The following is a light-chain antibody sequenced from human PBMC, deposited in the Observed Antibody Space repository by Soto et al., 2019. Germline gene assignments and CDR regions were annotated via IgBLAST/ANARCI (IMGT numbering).Light chain of an antibody. V-gene: IGKV1-5*01. CDR3: QQYNSHWT. CDR1: QSISSW. J-gene: IGKJ1*01. CDR2: DAS. Sequence: IQMIQSPSPLSSSVLDRVPITCRASQSISSWLAWYQQKPGKDPKLLIYDASSLESGVPSRFSGSGSGTEFTLTIRSLQPEVFATYYCQQYNSHWTFGQGTKVDIK.